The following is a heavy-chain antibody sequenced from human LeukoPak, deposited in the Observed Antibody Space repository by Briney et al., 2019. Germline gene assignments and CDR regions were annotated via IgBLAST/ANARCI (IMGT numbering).Heavy chain of an antibody. CDR1: GFNFSDYY. CDR3: ARDHA. V-gene: IGHV3-11*04. J-gene: IGHJ5*02. CDR2: FSSGDTNI. Sequence: GGSLRLSCAASGFNFSDYYMSWVRQAPGRGLEWISFFSSGDTNIKYADSVKGRFTISRDNAKNSLYLQMNSLRAEDTAVYYCARDHAWGQGTLVSVSS.